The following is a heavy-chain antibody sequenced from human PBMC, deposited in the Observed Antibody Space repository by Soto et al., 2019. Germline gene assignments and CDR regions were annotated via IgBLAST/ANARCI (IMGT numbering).Heavy chain of an antibody. Sequence: PSETLSLTCTVSGDSIRSGIYYWGWIRQPPGKGLEWIGSAYYSGMTHYGPSLRGRVTISVDTSKNQFSLRLSSVSAADTATYYCARDGVNWNNGEYYFGMDVWGPGTTVTVSS. CDR3: ARDGVNWNNGEYYFGMDV. CDR1: GDSIRSGIYY. CDR2: AYYSGMT. J-gene: IGHJ6*02. D-gene: IGHD1-1*01. V-gene: IGHV4-39*02.